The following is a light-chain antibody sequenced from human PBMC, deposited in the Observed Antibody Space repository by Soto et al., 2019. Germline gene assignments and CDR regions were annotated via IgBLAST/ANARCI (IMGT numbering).Light chain of an antibody. V-gene: IGKV1-5*03. CDR2: KPS. CDR1: QSINRW. CDR3: HQYNSYPVT. Sequence: DIQMTQSPSTLSASVGDRVTITCRASQSINRWLAWYQQKPGKAPNLLIYKPSSLESGVPSRFSGSGSGTEFTLTISSLQPNHFATYYCHQYNSYPVTFGQGTKLEIK. J-gene: IGKJ2*01.